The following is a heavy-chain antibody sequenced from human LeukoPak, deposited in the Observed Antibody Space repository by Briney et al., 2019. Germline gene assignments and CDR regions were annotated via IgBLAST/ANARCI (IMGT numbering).Heavy chain of an antibody. CDR2: ISPSGSTI. D-gene: IGHD3-3*01. J-gene: IGHJ4*02. Sequence: GGSLRLSCAVSGFTFSRYEMSWVRQAPGKGLEWISYISPSGSTIYYVDSVKGRFITSRDNAKDSLYLQMSSLRAEDTAVYYCARGGAFGVDRNDYWGQGTLVTVSS. CDR1: GFTFSRYE. V-gene: IGHV3-48*03. CDR3: ARGGAFGVDRNDY.